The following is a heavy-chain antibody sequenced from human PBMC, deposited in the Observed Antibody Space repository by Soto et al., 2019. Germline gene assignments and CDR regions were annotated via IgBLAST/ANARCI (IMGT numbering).Heavy chain of an antibody. CDR1: GFTFDDYT. CDR3: ARATGWYSSFDT. CDR2: ISWDGGST. V-gene: IGHV3-43*01. Sequence: EVQLVESGGVVVQPGGSLRLSCAASGFTFDDYTMHWVRQAPGKGLEWVSLISWDGGSTYYADSVKGRFTISRDNSKNSLYLQMTSLRTEDTALYSCARATGWYSSFDTWGQGTLVTVSS. D-gene: IGHD6-19*01. J-gene: IGHJ4*02.